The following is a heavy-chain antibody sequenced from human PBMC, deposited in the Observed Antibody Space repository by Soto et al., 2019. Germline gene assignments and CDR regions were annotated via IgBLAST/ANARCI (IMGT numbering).Heavy chain of an antibody. CDR2: ISAYNGNT. J-gene: IGHJ4*02. V-gene: IGHV1-18*01. Sequence: QVQLVQSGAEVKKPGASVKVSCKASGYTFTSYGISWVRQAPGQGLEWMGWISAYNGNTNYAQKLQGRVTMTADTATMTAYMELRRLRSDDGAMYYCGRDSPPPREWGQGTLVTVSS. CDR1: GYTFTSYG. CDR3: GRDSPPPRE.